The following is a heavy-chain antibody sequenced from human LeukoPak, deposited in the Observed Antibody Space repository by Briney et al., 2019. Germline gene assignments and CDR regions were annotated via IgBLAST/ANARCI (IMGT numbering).Heavy chain of an antibody. Sequence: PGGSLRLSCAASGLIFGSYEMNWVRQAPGEGLEWVSYIDANSNKIYYADSVRGRFSTSRDNPRNSMFLQMNRLRVDDTAVYYCASPLRDYWGPGTLVVVSS. CDR2: IDANSNKI. J-gene: IGHJ4*02. V-gene: IGHV3-48*03. CDR1: GLIFGSYE. CDR3: ASPLRDY.